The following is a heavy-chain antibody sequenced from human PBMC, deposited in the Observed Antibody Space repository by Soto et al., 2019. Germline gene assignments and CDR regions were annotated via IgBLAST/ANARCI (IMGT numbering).Heavy chain of an antibody. Sequence: SETLSLTCTVSGGSIRNTGYYWGWIRQPPGKGLEWIGSVYYSGSTYYNPSLKSRVTISVDTSRNQFSLTLSSVTAADTAVYYCARPYYDFWTSYYTWGQGTLVTVSS. CDR2: VYYSGST. J-gene: IGHJ4*02. CDR1: GGSIRNTGYY. V-gene: IGHV4-39*01. D-gene: IGHD3-3*01. CDR3: ARPYYDFWTSYYT.